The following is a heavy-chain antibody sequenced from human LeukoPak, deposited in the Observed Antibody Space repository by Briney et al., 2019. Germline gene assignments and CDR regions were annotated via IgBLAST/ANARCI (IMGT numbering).Heavy chain of an antibody. CDR2: INHSGST. J-gene: IGHJ4*02. CDR3: ASLGVAVPVAVN. V-gene: IGHV4-34*01. D-gene: IGHD2-2*01. CDR1: GGSFSGYY. Sequence: KSSETLSLTCAVYGGSFSGYYWSWIRQPPGKGLEWIGEINHSGSTNYNPSLKSRVTISVDTSKNQFSLKLSSVTAADTAVYYCASLGVAVPVAVNWGQGTLVTVSS.